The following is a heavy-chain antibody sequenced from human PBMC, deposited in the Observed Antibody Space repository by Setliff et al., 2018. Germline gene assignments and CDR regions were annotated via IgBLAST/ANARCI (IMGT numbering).Heavy chain of an antibody. D-gene: IGHD3-22*01. CDR3: ARYGSSGYHYYYGMDV. Sequence: GESLTISCKGSGYSFTSYWIGWVRQMPGKGLEWMGIIYPGDSDTRYSPSFQGQVTISADKSISTAYLQWSSLKASDTAMYYCARYGSSGYHYYYGMDVWGQGTTVTVSS. J-gene: IGHJ6*02. CDR1: GYSFTSYW. CDR2: IYPGDSDT. V-gene: IGHV5-51*01.